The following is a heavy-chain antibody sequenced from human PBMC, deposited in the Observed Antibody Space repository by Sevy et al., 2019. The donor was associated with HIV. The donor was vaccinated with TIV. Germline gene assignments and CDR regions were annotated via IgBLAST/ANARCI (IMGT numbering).Heavy chain of an antibody. CDR2: VIPIFGTA. CDR3: GLSGGLRGELFSYYYMDA. V-gene: IGHV1-69*06. Sequence: ASVKVSCKASGGTFSSYAISWVRQAPGQGLEWMGGVIPIFGTANYAQKFQGRVTITADKSTSTAYMELGGLRSEDTAVYYCGLSGGLRGELFSYYYMDAWGQGTPVTVSS. J-gene: IGHJ6*03. CDR1: GGTFSSYA. D-gene: IGHD3-10*01.